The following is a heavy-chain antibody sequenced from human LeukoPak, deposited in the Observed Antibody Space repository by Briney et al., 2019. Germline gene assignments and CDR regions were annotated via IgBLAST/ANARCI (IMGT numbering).Heavy chain of an antibody. CDR3: ARDLTMKKGRYAFDI. CDR1: GEYFSTYY. V-gene: IGHV4-34*01. D-gene: IGHD3-22*01. J-gene: IGHJ3*02. Sequence: SETLSLTCAVYGEYFSTYYYSWIRQPPGKGLEWIGSIYYSGSTYYNPSLKSRVTISVDTSKNQFSLKLSSVTAADTAVYYCARDLTMKKGRYAFDIWGQGTMVTVSS. CDR2: IYYSGST.